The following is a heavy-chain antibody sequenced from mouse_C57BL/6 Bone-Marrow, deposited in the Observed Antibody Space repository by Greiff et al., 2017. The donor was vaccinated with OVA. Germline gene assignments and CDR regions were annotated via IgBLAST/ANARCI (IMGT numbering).Heavy chain of an antibody. CDR1: GFNIKDYY. D-gene: IGHD2-5*01. CDR3: ARGSTYSNLFAY. V-gene: IGHV14-2*01. J-gene: IGHJ3*01. Sequence: VQLQQSGAELVQPGASVKLSCTASGFNIKDYYMHWVKQRTEQGLEWIGRIDPEAGETKYAPKFPVKGTITADTSSSTAYLQLSSLTSEDTAGYYCARGSTYSNLFAYWGQGTLVTVSA. CDR2: IDPEAGET.